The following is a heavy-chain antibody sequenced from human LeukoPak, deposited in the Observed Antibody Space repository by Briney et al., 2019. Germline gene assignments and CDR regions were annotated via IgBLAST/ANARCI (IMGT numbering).Heavy chain of an antibody. J-gene: IGHJ4*02. Sequence: GGSLRLSCAASGFTFSSYAMHWVRQAPGKGLEWVAVISYDGSNKYYADSVKGRFTISRDNSKNTLYLQMNSLRAEDTAVYYYARAPGSRSPFDYWGQGTLVTVSS. CDR1: GFTFSSYA. CDR3: ARAPGSRSPFDY. V-gene: IGHV3-30*14. CDR2: ISYDGSNK. D-gene: IGHD3-10*01.